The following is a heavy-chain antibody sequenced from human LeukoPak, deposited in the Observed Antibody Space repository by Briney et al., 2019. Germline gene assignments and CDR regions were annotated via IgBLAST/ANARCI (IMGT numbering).Heavy chain of an antibody. J-gene: IGHJ5*02. D-gene: IGHD2-15*01. CDR2: INYSGNA. V-gene: IGHV4-59*08. CDR1: GGSISTYY. Sequence: SETLSLTCTVSGGSISTYYWSWIRQPPGKGLEWIGYINYSGNAHYNPPLKSRVTISVDTSKNQFSLKLSSVTAADTAVYVCARRGCSGGNCSPGWFDPSGQGTLVTVSS. CDR3: ARRGCSGGNCSPGWFDP.